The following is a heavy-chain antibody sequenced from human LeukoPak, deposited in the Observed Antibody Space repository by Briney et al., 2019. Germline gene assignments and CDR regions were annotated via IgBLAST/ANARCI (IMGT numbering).Heavy chain of an antibody. CDR2: ISSNGGRT. D-gene: IGHD3-22*01. V-gene: IGHV3-64*01. CDR1: GFTFRSYG. Sequence: GASLRLSCAASGFTFRSYGMHWVRQAPGKGLEYVSAISSNGGRTYYANSVKGRFTISRDNSRNTLYLQMGSLRAEDMAVYYCATYYYDSGGFHFHHWGQGTLVTVSS. J-gene: IGHJ1*01. CDR3: ATYYYDSGGFHFHH.